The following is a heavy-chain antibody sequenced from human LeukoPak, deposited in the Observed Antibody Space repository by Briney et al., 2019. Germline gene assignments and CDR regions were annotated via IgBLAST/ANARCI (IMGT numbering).Heavy chain of an antibody. Sequence: GGSLRLSCAASGFTFSSYAMSWVRQAPGKGLEWVSAVSDSGDSTFHADSVRGRFTISRDNSKNTVHLQMDSLRVEDTAVYYCARGGNSYGSYDYWGQGTLVTVSS. D-gene: IGHD5-18*01. J-gene: IGHJ4*02. CDR2: VSDSGDST. CDR3: ARGGNSYGSYDY. V-gene: IGHV3-23*01. CDR1: GFTFSSYA.